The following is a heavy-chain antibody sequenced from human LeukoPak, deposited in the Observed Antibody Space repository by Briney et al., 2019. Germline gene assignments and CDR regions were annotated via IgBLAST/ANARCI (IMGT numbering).Heavy chain of an antibody. J-gene: IGHJ4*02. D-gene: IGHD3-16*02. CDR2: ITSRTDGGTT. CDR1: GFTFSDAW. Sequence: GGSLRLSCAASGFTFSDAWMTWVRQAPGKGLEWVGRITSRTDGGTTDYAAPVKGKFTFSRDDSKNTLYLQMNSLKTEDTAVYYCNTHPNLYYVWGTYRLDYWGQGTLVTVSS. CDR3: NTHPNLYYVWGTYRLDY. V-gene: IGHV3-15*05.